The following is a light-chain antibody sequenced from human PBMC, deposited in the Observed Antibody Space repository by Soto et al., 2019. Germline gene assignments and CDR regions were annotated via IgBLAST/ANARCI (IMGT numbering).Light chain of an antibody. J-gene: IGLJ1*01. CDR1: SSDVGAYDY. CDR2: EVS. V-gene: IGLV2-14*01. Sequence: QSALTQPASVSGSPGQSITISCTGTSSDVGAYDYVSWYQHHPGKAPKLMIHEVSDRPSGISNRFSGSKSGNTASLTISGLQSEDEADHYCSSYTSATTYVFGTGTKLTVL. CDR3: SSYTSATTYV.